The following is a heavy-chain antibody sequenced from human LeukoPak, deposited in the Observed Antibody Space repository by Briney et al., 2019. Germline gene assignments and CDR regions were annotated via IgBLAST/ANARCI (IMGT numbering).Heavy chain of an antibody. J-gene: IGHJ3*02. CDR1: GVTFSSHA. CDR3: AKDYYYSSGYYRHAFDI. D-gene: IGHD3-22*01. CDR2: ISGSGGST. Sequence: GGSLRLSCAASGVTFSSHAVSWVRQAPGKGLEWVSSISGSGGSTYYADSVKGRFTISRDNFKKTLYLQMNSLRAEDTAVYYCAKDYYYSSGYYRHAFDIWGQGTMVTVSS. V-gene: IGHV3-23*01.